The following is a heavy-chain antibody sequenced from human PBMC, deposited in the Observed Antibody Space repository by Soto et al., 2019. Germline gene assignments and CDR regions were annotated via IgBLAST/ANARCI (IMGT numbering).Heavy chain of an antibody. CDR2: FNDYDGTT. D-gene: IGHD2-21*02. CDR1: GYRFSDYG. Sequence: QVQLRQSGGEVKKPGASVKVACETSGYRFSDYGISWVRQAPGQGPEWMGWFNDYDGTTSYAQKFQGRVTMTTDTSTTTAYMELRSLRSDDTALYYCARSRFGACDFWGQGTLVTVSS. J-gene: IGHJ4*02. CDR3: ARSRFGACDF. V-gene: IGHV1-18*04.